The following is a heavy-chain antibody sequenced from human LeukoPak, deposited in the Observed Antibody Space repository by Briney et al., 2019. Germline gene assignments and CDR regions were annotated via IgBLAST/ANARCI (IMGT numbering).Heavy chain of an antibody. CDR1: GFSVSSNY. CDR2: IYSGGST. D-gene: IGHD5-24*01. V-gene: IGHV3-66*01. Sequence: GGSLRLSCAASGFSVSSNYMSWVRQAPGKGLEWVSVIYSGGSTYYADSVKGRFTISRDNSKNTLFLQMNSLRAEDTAVYYCARKMGTIGKAFDYWGQGTLVTVSS. CDR3: ARKMGTIGKAFDY. J-gene: IGHJ4*02.